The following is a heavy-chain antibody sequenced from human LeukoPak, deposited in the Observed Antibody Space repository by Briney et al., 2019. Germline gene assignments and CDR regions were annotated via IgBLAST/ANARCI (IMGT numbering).Heavy chain of an antibody. CDR1: GSGFTNYW. Sequence: KHGGSLQISCKDSGSGFTNYWIGWVRQLPGKGLEWMGIIHSADSNTKYSPSFQGQVTISADKSISTAYLQWSGLKASDTAMYYCAGARHGDYRWDYWGQGTLVTVSS. J-gene: IGHJ4*02. CDR2: IHSADSNT. V-gene: IGHV5-51*01. D-gene: IGHD4-17*01. CDR3: AGARHGDYRWDY.